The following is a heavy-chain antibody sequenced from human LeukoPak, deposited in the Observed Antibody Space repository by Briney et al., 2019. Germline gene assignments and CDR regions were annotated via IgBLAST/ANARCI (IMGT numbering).Heavy chain of an antibody. CDR3: ARQGYCSGGSCYYCDY. Sequence: GGALRLSCAASGFTFSSYWMSWVRQAPGKGVEWVANIKQDGSEKYYVDPVKGRFTISRDNAKNSLYLQMNSLRAEDTAVYYCARQGYCSGGSCYYCDYWGQGTLVTVSS. CDR1: GFTFSSYW. D-gene: IGHD2-15*01. CDR2: IKQDGSEK. J-gene: IGHJ4*02. V-gene: IGHV3-7*01.